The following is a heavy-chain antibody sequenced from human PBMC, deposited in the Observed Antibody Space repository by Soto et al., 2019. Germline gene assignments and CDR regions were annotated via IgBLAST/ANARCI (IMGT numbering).Heavy chain of an antibody. CDR2: MSGGGGIT. CDR3: AKWHTYFYDSSVYAGFDC. V-gene: IGHV3-23*01. CDR1: GCTFSSYA. J-gene: IGHJ4*02. D-gene: IGHD3-22*01. Sequence: EVQLLESGGGLVQPGGSLRLSCAASGCTFSSYAMTWVRQAPGKGLEWVSAMSGGGGITYYADSVKGRFTISRDNSKNTLYLQMNSLRAEDTAAYYCAKWHTYFYDSSVYAGFDCWGRGTQVTVSS.